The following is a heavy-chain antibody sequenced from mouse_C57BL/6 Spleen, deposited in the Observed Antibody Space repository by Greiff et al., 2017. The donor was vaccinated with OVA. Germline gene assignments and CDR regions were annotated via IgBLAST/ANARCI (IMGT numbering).Heavy chain of an antibody. CDR2: IDPSDSYT. V-gene: IGHV1-69*01. Sequence: VQLQQPGAELVMPGASVKLSCKASGYTFTSYWMHWVKQRPGQGLEWIGEIDPSDSYTNYNQKFKGKSTLTVDKSSSTAYMQLSSLTSEDSAVYYCARGLRLPRAYWGQGTLVTVSA. CDR3: ARGLRLPRAY. J-gene: IGHJ3*01. CDR1: GYTFTSYW. D-gene: IGHD2-4*01.